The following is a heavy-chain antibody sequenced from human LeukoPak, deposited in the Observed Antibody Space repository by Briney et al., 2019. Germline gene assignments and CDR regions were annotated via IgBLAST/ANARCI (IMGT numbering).Heavy chain of an antibody. V-gene: IGHV3-15*01. CDR2: IKSKTDGGTT. J-gene: IGHJ6*03. CDR3: TTNEYYYYYMDV. CDR1: GFTFSNAW. Sequence: GESLKISCAASGFTFSNAWMSWVRQAPGKGLEWVGRIKSKTDGGTTDYAAPVKGRFTISRDDSKNTLYLQMNSLKTEDTAVYYCTTNEYYYYYMDVWGKGTTVTVSS. D-gene: IGHD1-1*01.